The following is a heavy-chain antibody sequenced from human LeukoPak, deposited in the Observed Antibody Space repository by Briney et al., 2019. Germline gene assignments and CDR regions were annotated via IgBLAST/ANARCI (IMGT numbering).Heavy chain of an antibody. J-gene: IGHJ6*02. Sequence: SVKVSCKASGYTFTSYDINWVRQATGQGLEWMGRIIPILGIANYAQEFQGRVTITADKSTSTAYMELSSLRSEDTAVYYCARDLSTGTTLDYYYGMDVWGQGTTVTVSS. V-gene: IGHV1-69*04. CDR3: ARDLSTGTTLDYYYGMDV. D-gene: IGHD1-7*01. CDR1: GYTFTSYD. CDR2: IIPILGIA.